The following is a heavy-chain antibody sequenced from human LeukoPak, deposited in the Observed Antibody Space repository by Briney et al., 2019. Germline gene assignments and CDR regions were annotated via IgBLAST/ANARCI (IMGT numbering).Heavy chain of an antibody. V-gene: IGHV3-30*04. D-gene: IGHD3-10*01. CDR2: ISYDGNNK. CDR3: AKDGSGSFDYFDY. Sequence: GRSLRLSCAASGFTFSSYAMHWVRQGPGKGLEWVAVISYDGNNKYYADSVKGRFTISRDNSKNTLYLQLNSLRAEDTAVYYCAKDGSGSFDYFDYWGQGTLVTVSS. CDR1: GFTFSSYA. J-gene: IGHJ4*02.